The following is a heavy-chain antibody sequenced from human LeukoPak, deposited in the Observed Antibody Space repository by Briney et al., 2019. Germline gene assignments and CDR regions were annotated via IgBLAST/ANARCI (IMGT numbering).Heavy chain of an antibody. V-gene: IGHV3-48*01. J-gene: IGHJ6*04. Sequence: GGSLRLSCAASGFTFSDYAMNWVRQAPGKGLEWISYVSSRNSTTHYADSVRGRFTISRDNVKNVLYLQMNSLRVDNTAVYYCARRRDYSFYCMDVWGIGTRVTVSS. CDR1: GFTFSDYA. CDR3: ARRRDYSFYCMDV. CDR2: VSSRNSTT.